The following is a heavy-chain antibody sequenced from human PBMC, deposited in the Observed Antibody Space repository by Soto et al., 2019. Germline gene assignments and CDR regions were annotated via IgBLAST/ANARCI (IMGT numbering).Heavy chain of an antibody. Sequence: SVNVSSEACGGRFSSCARSWVRQSPGQGLEWMGGIIPIFGTANYAQKFQGRVTITADESTSTAYMELSSLRSEDTAVYYCASPPRHRSTIAAAGPYYFDYWGQGTLVTVSS. CDR1: GGRFSSCA. V-gene: IGHV1-69*13. CDR2: IIPIFGTA. D-gene: IGHD6-13*01. CDR3: ASPPRHRSTIAAAGPYYFDY. J-gene: IGHJ4*02.